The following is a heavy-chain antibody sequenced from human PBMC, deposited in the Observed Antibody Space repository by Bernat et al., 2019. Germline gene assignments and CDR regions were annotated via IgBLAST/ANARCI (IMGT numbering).Heavy chain of an antibody. CDR2: ISSSSSYI. Sequence: EVQLVESGGGLVKPGGSLRLSCAASGFTFSSYSMNWVRQAPGKGLGWVSSISSSSSYIYYADSVNGRFTISRDNAKNSLYLQMNSLRAEDTAVYYCARWRYYYDSSGYSFFDYWGQGTLVTVSS. J-gene: IGHJ4*02. D-gene: IGHD3-22*01. V-gene: IGHV3-21*01. CDR3: ARWRYYYDSSGYSFFDY. CDR1: GFTFSSYS.